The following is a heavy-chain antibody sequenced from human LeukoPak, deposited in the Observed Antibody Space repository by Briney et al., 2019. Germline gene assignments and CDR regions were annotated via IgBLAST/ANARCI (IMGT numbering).Heavy chain of an antibody. Sequence: GGSLRVSCTVSGFTVSRSYMTWVRQAPGKGLEWVSVIYSGGSTYYADSVKGRFTISRDNSKNTLYLQMGSLRAEDMAVYYCARVGDVGPFDYWGQGTLVTVSS. D-gene: IGHD1-26*01. J-gene: IGHJ4*02. CDR1: GFTVSRSY. V-gene: IGHV3-53*05. CDR2: IYSGGST. CDR3: ARVGDVGPFDY.